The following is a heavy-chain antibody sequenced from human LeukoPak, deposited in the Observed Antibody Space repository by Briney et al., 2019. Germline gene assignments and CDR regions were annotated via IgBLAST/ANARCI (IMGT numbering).Heavy chain of an antibody. V-gene: IGHV1-2*02. CDR1: GYTFTGYY. D-gene: IGHD3-3*01. CDR2: INPNSGGT. Sequence: ASVKVSCKASGYTFTGYYMHWVRQAPGQGLEWMGWINPNSGGTNYAQKFQGRVTMTRDTFISTAYMELSRLRSDDTAVYYCAREDSITIFGVVSIALDYWGQGTLVTVSS. J-gene: IGHJ4*02. CDR3: AREDSITIFGVVSIALDY.